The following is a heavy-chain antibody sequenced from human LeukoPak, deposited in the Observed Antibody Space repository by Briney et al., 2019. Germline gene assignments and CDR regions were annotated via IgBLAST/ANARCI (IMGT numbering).Heavy chain of an antibody. CDR1: GYTFTSYD. CDR3: ARGYSSGWYWMSYYYYMDV. CDR2: MNPNSGNT. J-gene: IGHJ6*03. Sequence: AASVKVSCKASGYTFTSYDINWVRQATGQGLKWMGWMNPNSGNTGYAQKFQGRVTMTRNTSISTAYMELSSLRSEDTAVYYCARGYSSGWYWMSYYYYMDVWGKGTTVTVSS. D-gene: IGHD6-19*01. V-gene: IGHV1-8*01.